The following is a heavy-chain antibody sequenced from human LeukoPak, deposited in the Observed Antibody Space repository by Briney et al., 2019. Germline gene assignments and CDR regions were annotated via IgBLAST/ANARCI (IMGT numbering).Heavy chain of an antibody. CDR2: IYHSEST. Sequence: PSGTLSLTCAVSGGSISSSNWWSWVRQPPGKGLEWIGEIYHSESTNYNPSLKSRVTISVDKSKNQFSLKLRSVTAADTAVYYCARDGYSYGKGMDVWGKGTTVTVSS. D-gene: IGHD5-18*01. CDR1: GGSISSSNW. J-gene: IGHJ6*04. CDR3: ARDGYSYGKGMDV. V-gene: IGHV4-4*02.